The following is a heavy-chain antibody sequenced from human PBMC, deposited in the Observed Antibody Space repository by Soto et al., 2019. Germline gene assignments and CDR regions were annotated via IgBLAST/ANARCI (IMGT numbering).Heavy chain of an antibody. Sequence: EASVKVSCKASGYTFTSYGISWVRQAPGQGLEWMGWISAYNANTNYAQKLQGRVTMTTDTSTSTSYMELRSLRSDDTAVYFCVRDRLGATGDYWGQGTLVTVSS. D-gene: IGHD1-26*01. CDR1: GYTFTSYG. V-gene: IGHV1-18*01. J-gene: IGHJ4*02. CDR2: ISAYNANT. CDR3: VRDRLGATGDY.